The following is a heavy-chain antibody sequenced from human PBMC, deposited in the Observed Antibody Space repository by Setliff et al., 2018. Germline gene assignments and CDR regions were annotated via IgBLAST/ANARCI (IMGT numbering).Heavy chain of an antibody. CDR3: AREALQRAGLYFFDI. Sequence: GASVKVSCKASGGTFNTYGLSWVRLAPGQGLEWMGGIIPIIGEPNYAQKFQGRVTITADESTSTAYMELRSLKSEDTAVYYCAREALQRAGLYFFDIWGQGMLVTVS. V-gene: IGHV1-69*13. D-gene: IGHD3-10*01. CDR1: GGTFNTYG. J-gene: IGHJ4*02. CDR2: IIPIIGEP.